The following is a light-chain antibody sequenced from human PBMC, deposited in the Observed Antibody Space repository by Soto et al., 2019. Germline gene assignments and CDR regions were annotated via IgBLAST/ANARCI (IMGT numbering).Light chain of an antibody. J-gene: IGKJ1*01. CDR1: QSISDY. CDR3: QQCSNWPRT. CDR2: AAS. Sequence: ETELTQSPATLSLSPGERATLSCRASQSISDYFAWYQQKPGQAPRLLIYAASSRASGIPARFSGSGSGTDFTLTISSLEPEDCAVYYCQQCSNWPRTFGQGTKVELK. V-gene: IGKV3-11*01.